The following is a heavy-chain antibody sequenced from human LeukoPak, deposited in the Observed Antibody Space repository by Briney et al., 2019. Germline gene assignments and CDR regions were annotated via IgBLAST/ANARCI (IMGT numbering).Heavy chain of an antibody. V-gene: IGHV4-4*07. CDR3: ARGGYYYDTSD. Sequence: SETLSLTCTVSGVSISSYYWSWIRQPAGKGLEWIGRTYTSGGLNYNPSLQSRVTMSVDTSKNQLSLKLRSVTAADTAVYYCARGGYYYDTSDWGQGTLVTVSS. J-gene: IGHJ4*02. CDR1: GVSISSYY. D-gene: IGHD3-22*01. CDR2: TYTSGGL.